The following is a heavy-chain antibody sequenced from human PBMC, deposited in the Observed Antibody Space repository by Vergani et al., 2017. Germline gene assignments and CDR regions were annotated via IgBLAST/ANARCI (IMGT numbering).Heavy chain of an antibody. D-gene: IGHD3-10*01. CDR1: GGSFSTGGQS. V-gene: IGHV4-61*02. CDR2: IYTSGAT. Sequence: QLHLQESGPGLVKPSETLSLTCTVSGGSFSTGGQSWTWLRQSAGKGLEWIGRIYTSGATNYNPSLRSRAIMSVDASKKQFSLKLNSVTAADTALYYCARHGGSGNFYHLFDSWGQGTLVTVSS. J-gene: IGHJ4*02. CDR3: ARHGGSGNFYHLFDS.